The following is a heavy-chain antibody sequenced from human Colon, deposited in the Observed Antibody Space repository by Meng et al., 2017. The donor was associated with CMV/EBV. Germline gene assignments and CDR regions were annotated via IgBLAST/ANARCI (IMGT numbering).Heavy chain of an antibody. CDR2: INPSGGST. V-gene: IGHV1-46*01. Sequence: ASVKVSCKASGYTFTSYYMHWVRQAPGQGLEWMGIINPSGGSTSYAQKFQGRVTMTRDTSTSTVYMELSSLRSEDTAVYYCARVGQAGYCSSTSCYKGVDYWGQGTLVTVSS. CDR3: ARVGQAGYCSSTSCYKGVDY. CDR1: GYTFTSYY. D-gene: IGHD2-2*02. J-gene: IGHJ4*02.